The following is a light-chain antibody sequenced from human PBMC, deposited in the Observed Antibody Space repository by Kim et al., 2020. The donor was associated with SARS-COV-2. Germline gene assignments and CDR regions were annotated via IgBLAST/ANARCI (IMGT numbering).Light chain of an antibody. Sequence: AFGQTVRITCQGDNLRSYYTGWYQQKPGQAPILVIYGKNNRPSGIPDRFSGSRSGNTASLTITGAQVEDEADYYCNSRDSSGDHLVFGGGTKLTVL. CDR2: GKN. J-gene: IGLJ2*01. V-gene: IGLV3-19*01. CDR1: NLRSYY. CDR3: NSRDSSGDHLV.